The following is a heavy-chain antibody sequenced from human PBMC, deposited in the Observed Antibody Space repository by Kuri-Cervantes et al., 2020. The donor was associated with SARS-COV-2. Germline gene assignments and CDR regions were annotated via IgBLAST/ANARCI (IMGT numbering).Heavy chain of an antibody. V-gene: IGHV3-48*01. CDR1: GFTFSSSS. CDR2: ISSGSNSI. D-gene: IGHD2-15*01. J-gene: IGHJ3*02. CDR3: VREGQDCSGGTCWGTFDI. Sequence: GGSLRLSCAASGFTFSSSSINWVRQAPGKGLEWVSYISSGSNSIYYADSVKGRFTISRDNSKNSLYLQMNSLRVEDTAVYYCVREGQDCSGGTCWGTFDIWGQGTMVTVSS.